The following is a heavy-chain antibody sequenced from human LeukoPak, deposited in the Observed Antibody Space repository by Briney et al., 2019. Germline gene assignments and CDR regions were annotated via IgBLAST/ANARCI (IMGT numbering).Heavy chain of an antibody. CDR3: ARGRQDVTMIVVVMTAVSYYLDV. V-gene: IGHV4-34*01. J-gene: IGHJ6*03. CDR1: GGSFSGYY. D-gene: IGHD3-22*01. CDR2: MNPSGST. Sequence: TETLSLTCAVYGGSFSGYYWTWIRQTPEKGLEWIGEMNPSGSTNYNPSLKSRVTISVDTSKNQFSLELSSVTAADTAVYYCARGRQDVTMIVVVMTAVSYYLDVWGKGTTVTVS.